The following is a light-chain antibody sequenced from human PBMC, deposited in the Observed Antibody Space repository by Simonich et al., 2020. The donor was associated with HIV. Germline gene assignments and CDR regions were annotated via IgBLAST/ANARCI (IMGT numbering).Light chain of an antibody. CDR1: SGSIASNY. CDR3: QSYDSSNAV. J-gene: IGLJ7*01. Sequence: NFMLTQPHSVSESPGKMVTISCTRSSGSIASNYVQWYQQRPGTSPTIVIYEDALRPSGVPDRFSGAIDSSSNSASLTISGLKTEDEADYFCQSYDSSNAVFGGGTQLTVL. V-gene: IGLV6-57*01. CDR2: EDA.